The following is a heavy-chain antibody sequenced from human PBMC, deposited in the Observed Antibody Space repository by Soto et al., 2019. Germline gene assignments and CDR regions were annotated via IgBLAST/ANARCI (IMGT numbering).Heavy chain of an antibody. Sequence: GESLNLSCKGSGYSFTSYWIGWVRQMPGKGLEWMGIIYPGDSDTRYSPSFQGQVTISADKSISTAYLQWSSLRASDTAMYYCARRRDGYNYELDYWGQGTLVTVSS. CDR2: IYPGDSDT. V-gene: IGHV5-51*01. CDR1: GYSFTSYW. CDR3: ARRRDGYNYELDY. J-gene: IGHJ4*02. D-gene: IGHD5-12*01.